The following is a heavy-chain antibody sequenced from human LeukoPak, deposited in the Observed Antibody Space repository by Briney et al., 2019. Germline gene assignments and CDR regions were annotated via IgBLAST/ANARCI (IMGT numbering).Heavy chain of an antibody. CDR3: ARDLLDSGYGGY. CDR1: GFTFSSYS. CDR2: ISYI. Sequence: KAGGSLRLSCAASGFTFSSYSMNWVRQAPGKGLEWVSSISYIYYADSVKGRFTISRDNAKNSLYLQMNSLRAEDTAVYYCARDLLDSGYGGYWGQGTLVTVCS. V-gene: IGHV3-21*01. J-gene: IGHJ4*02. D-gene: IGHD5-12*01.